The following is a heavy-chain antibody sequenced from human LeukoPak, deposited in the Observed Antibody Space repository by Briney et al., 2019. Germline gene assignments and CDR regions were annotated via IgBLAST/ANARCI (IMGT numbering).Heavy chain of an antibody. D-gene: IGHD6-19*01. J-gene: IGHJ4*02. CDR1: GGSFSGYY. V-gene: IGHV4-34*01. Sequence: PSETLSLTCAVYGGSFSGYYWSWIRQPPGKGLGWIGEINHSGSTNYNPSLKSRVTISVDTSKNQFSLKLSSVTAADTAVYYCARYYSSTPPYYFDYWGQGTLVTVSS. CDR2: INHSGST. CDR3: ARYYSSTPPYYFDY.